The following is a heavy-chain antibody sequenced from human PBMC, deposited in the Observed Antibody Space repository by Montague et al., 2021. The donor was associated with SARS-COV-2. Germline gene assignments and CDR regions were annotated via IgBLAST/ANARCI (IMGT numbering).Heavy chain of an antibody. Sequence: SETLSLTCTVSGGSISSSSYYWGWIRQPPGKGLEWIGSIYYSGSTHYNPSLKGRVTTSVDPSKNQFSLRLSSVTAADTAVYYCARHGGFRAAAAGTVDPWGQGTLVTVSS. D-gene: IGHD6-13*01. V-gene: IGHV4-39*01. CDR1: GGSISSSSYY. J-gene: IGHJ5*01. CDR3: ARHGGFRAAAAGTVDP. CDR2: IYYSGST.